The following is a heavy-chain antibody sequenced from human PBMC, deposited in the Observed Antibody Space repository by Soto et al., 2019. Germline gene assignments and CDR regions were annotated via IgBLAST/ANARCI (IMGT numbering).Heavy chain of an antibody. Sequence: SETLSLTCAVSGGSISSGGYSWSWIRQPPGKGLEWIGYIYHSGSTYYNPSLKSRVTISVDTSKNQFSLKLSSVTAADTAVYYCAGVTGGYLHRLDYWGQGTLVTVSS. CDR2: IYHSGST. CDR3: AGVTGGYLHRLDY. V-gene: IGHV4-30-2*01. J-gene: IGHJ4*02. D-gene: IGHD3-22*01. CDR1: GGSISSGGYS.